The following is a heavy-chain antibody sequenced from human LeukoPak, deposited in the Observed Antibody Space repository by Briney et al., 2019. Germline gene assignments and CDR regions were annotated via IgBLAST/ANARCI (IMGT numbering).Heavy chain of an antibody. CDR2: IIPIFGTA. CDR1: GGTFSSYA. J-gene: IGHJ5*02. V-gene: IGHV1-69*05. D-gene: IGHD2-2*01. CDR3: AKETQLLFFWFDP. Sequence: SVKVSCKASGGTFSSYAISWVRQAPGQGLEWMGRIIPIFGTANYAQKFQGRVTITTDESTSTAYMGLSSLRSEDTAVYYCAKETQLLFFWFDPWGQGTLVTVSS.